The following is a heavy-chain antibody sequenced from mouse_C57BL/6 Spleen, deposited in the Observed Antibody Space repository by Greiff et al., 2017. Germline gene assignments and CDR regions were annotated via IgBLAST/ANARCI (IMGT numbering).Heavy chain of an antibody. J-gene: IGHJ2*01. CDR2: IYPGDGDT. CDR3: ARPLLAGSYYFDY. D-gene: IGHD2-10*01. CDR1: GYAFSSYW. Sequence: VKLQESGAELVKPGASVKISCKASGYAFSSYWMNWVKQRPGKGLEWIGQIYPGDGDTNYNGKFKGKATLTADKSSSTAYMQLSSLTSEDSAVYFCARPLLAGSYYFDYWGQGTTLTVSS. V-gene: IGHV1-80*01.